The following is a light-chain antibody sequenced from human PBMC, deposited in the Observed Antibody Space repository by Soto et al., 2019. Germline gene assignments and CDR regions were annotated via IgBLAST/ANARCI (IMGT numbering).Light chain of an antibody. CDR1: QGISTF. J-gene: IGKJ4*01. CDR3: QHSYATVRT. CDR2: AAS. Sequence: DIQMTQSPSSLSTSVGDRVTITCRASQGISTFLNWYQQKPGKAPRLLIYAASRLQSGVPARFSGSGAETDFTLTITSLQPEDFGIYYCQHSYATVRTLGGGTKADLK. V-gene: IGKV1-39*01.